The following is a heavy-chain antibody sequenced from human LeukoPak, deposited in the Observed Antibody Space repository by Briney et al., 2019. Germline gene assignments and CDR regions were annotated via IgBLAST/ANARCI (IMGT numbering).Heavy chain of an antibody. V-gene: IGHV3-15*01. D-gene: IGHD1-26*01. CDR1: GFTFSNGW. J-gene: IGHJ4*02. Sequence: KPGGSLRLSCAASGFTFSNGWMTWVRQAPGKGLEWVGRIKSKTDGGTTDYAAPVKGRFTISRDDSKNTIYLQMISLKTEDTAVYYCTTVSFSGGAAYWGQGTLVTVSS. CDR3: TTVSFSGGAAY. CDR2: IKSKTDGGTT.